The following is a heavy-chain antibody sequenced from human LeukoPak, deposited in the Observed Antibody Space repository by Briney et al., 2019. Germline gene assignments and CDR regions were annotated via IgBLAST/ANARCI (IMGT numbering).Heavy chain of an antibody. CDR1: GFTFSSYG. CDR3: AKLGKAARFHIFPYYFDY. J-gene: IGHJ4*02. CDR2: ISGSGGST. D-gene: IGHD6-6*01. V-gene: IGHV3-23*01. Sequence: LGGTLRLSCAASGFTFSSYGMSWVRQAPGKGLEWVSAISGSGGSTYYADSVKGRFTISRDNSKNTLYLQMNRLRAEDTAVYYCAKLGKAARFHIFPYYFDYWGQGTLVTVSS.